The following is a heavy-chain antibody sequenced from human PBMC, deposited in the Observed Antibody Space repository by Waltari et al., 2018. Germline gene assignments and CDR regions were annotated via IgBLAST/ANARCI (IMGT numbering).Heavy chain of an antibody. CDR3: ARLPTKYFDSLGWGFFDQ. Sequence: HVQLQESGPGLVKLSETLSPPCTVSGDLLSDDHWTWFRQAPGKGLEWFAYLRNTGGTKCTPSLESRVTVSAVTSKKQFSLRLTSVTAADTAVYYCARLPTKYFDSLGWGFFDQWGQGILVTVSS. J-gene: IGHJ4*02. V-gene: IGHV4-59*08. D-gene: IGHD3-22*01. CDR2: LRNTGGT. CDR1: GDLLSDDH.